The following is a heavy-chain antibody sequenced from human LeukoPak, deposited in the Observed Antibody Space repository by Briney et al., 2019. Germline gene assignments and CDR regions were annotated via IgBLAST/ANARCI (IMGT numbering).Heavy chain of an antibody. Sequence: SEPLSLTCTVSGGSISGYYWSWIRQPPGKGQEWIGNIYYSGSTNYNPSLKSRVTISVDTSKNQFSLKLSSVTAADTAVYYCANYHDYSNFQGAYYLDYWGQGTLVTVSS. CDR2: IYYSGST. V-gene: IGHV4-59*08. D-gene: IGHD4-11*01. CDR3: ANYHDYSNFQGAYYLDY. CDR1: GGSISGYY. J-gene: IGHJ4*02.